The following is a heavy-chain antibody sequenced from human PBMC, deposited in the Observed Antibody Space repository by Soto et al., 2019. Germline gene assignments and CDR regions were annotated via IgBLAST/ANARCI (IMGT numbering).Heavy chain of an antibody. D-gene: IGHD6-13*01. CDR3: AKVFTVGAAGTFVYYYYGMDV. CDR1: GFTFSSYG. J-gene: IGHJ6*02. CDR2: ISYDGSNK. V-gene: IGHV3-30*18. Sequence: GGSLRLSCAASGFTFSSYGMHWVRQAPGKGLEWVAVISYDGSNKYYADSVKGRFTISRDNSKNTLYLQMNSLRAEDTAVYYCAKVFTVGAAGTFVYYYYGMDVWGQGTTVTVSS.